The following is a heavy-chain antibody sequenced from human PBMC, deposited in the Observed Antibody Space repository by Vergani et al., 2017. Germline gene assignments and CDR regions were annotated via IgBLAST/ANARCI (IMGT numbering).Heavy chain of an antibody. CDR2: ISAYNGNT. J-gene: IGHJ5*02. CDR1: GYTFTSYG. V-gene: IGHV1-18*04. CDR3: ARVSYYDILTGYPKGRNWFDP. D-gene: IGHD3-9*01. Sequence: QVLLVQSGAEVKKPGASVKVSCKASGYTFTSYGISWVRQAPGQGLEWMGWISAYNGNTNYAQKLQGRVTMTTDTSTSTAYMELRSLRSDDTAVYYCARVSYYDILTGYPKGRNWFDPWGQGTLVTVSS.